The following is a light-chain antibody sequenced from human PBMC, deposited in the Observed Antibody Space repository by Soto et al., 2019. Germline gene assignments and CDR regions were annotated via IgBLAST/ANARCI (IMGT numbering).Light chain of an antibody. CDR3: AAWDGSLNAML. CDR2: YND. CDR1: SSHIGSNT. V-gene: IGLV1-44*01. Sequence: QSVLSQPPSASGTPGQRVTISCSGRSSHIGSNTVNWYQQLPGTAPKLLIYYNDRRPSGVPDRFSGSKSGTSASLAISGLQSEDEADYYCAAWDGSLNAMLFGGGTKVTVL. J-gene: IGLJ3*02.